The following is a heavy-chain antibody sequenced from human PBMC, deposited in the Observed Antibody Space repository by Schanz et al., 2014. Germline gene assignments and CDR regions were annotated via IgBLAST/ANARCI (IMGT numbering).Heavy chain of an antibody. D-gene: IGHD1-26*01. CDR1: GFTFSSYA. Sequence: EVQLVASGGGLVQPGGSLRLSCAASGFTFSSYAMSWVRQAPGKGLEWVSSISSSSSYISYADSVKGRFTISRDNAKNSLYLQMNSLRAEDTAVYYCARDRVGASSYFDYWGQGTLVTVSS. V-gene: IGHV3-21*01. CDR2: ISSSSSYI. J-gene: IGHJ4*02. CDR3: ARDRVGASSYFDY.